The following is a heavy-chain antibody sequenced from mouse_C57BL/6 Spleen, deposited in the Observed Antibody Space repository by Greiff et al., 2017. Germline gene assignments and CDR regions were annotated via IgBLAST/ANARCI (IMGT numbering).Heavy chain of an antibody. D-gene: IGHD2-1*01. Sequence: QVQLQQPGAELEKPGASVKLSCKASGYTFTSYWMQWVKQRPGQGLEWIGEIDPSDSYTNYNQKFKGKATLTVDTSSSTAYMQLSSLTSEDSAVYYCARRGYGNFYAMDYWGQGTSVTVSS. J-gene: IGHJ4*01. CDR3: ARRGYGNFYAMDY. CDR2: IDPSDSYT. V-gene: IGHV1-50*01. CDR1: GYTFTSYW.